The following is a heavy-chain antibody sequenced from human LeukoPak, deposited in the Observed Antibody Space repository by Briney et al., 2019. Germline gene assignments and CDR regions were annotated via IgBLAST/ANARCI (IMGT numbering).Heavy chain of an antibody. V-gene: IGHV3-15*01. D-gene: IGHD4/OR15-4a*01. CDR3: TTTTTVLTGY. CDR1: GFTFSNVW. Sequence: GGSLRLSCAASGFTFSNVWMDWVRQAPGRGLEWVGRSKTHGDTTQYAAPVKDRFTISRGDSKNTLYLQMNSLKTEDTAVYYCTTTTTVLTGYWGQGTLVSVSS. CDR2: SKTHGDTT. J-gene: IGHJ4*02.